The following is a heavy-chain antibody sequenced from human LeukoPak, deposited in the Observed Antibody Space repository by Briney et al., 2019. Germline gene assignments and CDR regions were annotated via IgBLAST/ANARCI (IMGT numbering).Heavy chain of an antibody. J-gene: IGHJ4*02. Sequence: SETLSLTCTVSGGSISSSSYYWGWIRQPPGKGLEWIGSIYYSGTTFYNPSLKSRVTMSVDTSKNQFSLKLSSVTAADTAVYYCARHPTGSYYRLDYWGQGTLVIVSS. CDR1: GGSISSSSYY. D-gene: IGHD1-26*01. CDR2: IYYSGTT. CDR3: ARHPTGSYYRLDY. V-gene: IGHV4-39*01.